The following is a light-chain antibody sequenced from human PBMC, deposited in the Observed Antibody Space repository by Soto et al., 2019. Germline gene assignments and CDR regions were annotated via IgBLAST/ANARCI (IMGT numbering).Light chain of an antibody. Sequence: QSVLTQPPSASASLGASVTLTCTLSSGYSNYKVDWYQQRPGKGPRFVMRVGTGGIVGSKGDGIPDRSSVLGSGLNRSLTIQNIQQESDHYYHCGPDHRSGRTFVYVFAGGTQLTVL. CDR2: VGTGGIVG. V-gene: IGLV9-49*01. J-gene: IGLJ2*01. CDR3: GPDHRSGRTFVYV. CDR1: SGYSNYK.